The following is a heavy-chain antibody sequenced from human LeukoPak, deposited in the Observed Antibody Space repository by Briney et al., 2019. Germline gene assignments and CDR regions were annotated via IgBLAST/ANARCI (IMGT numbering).Heavy chain of an antibody. Sequence: GGSLRLSCVVSRFPFSIYEMNWVRQAPGKGLEWVSNIHSSGTVKYYSDSVKGRFSISRDNAKSSLYLQMDSLRVEDTAVYYCALLAVASDFDYWGQGALVTVSS. D-gene: IGHD6-19*01. CDR1: RFPFSIYE. J-gene: IGHJ4*02. CDR3: ALLAVASDFDY. CDR2: IHSSGTVK. V-gene: IGHV3-48*03.